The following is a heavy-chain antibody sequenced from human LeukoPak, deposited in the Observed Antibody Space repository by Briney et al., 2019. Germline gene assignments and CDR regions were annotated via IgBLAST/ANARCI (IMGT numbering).Heavy chain of an antibody. CDR3: ARGAVAVPFDY. CDR2: IYHSGST. J-gene: IGHJ4*02. Sequence: PSETLSLTCSVSGYPIRSGYYWGWIRQPPGKGLEWIGSIYHSGSTYYNPSLKSRVTISLDTSKNQFSLKLSSVTAADTAVYSCARGAVAVPFDYWGQGTLVTVSS. V-gene: IGHV4-38-2*02. CDR1: GYPIRSGYY. D-gene: IGHD6-19*01.